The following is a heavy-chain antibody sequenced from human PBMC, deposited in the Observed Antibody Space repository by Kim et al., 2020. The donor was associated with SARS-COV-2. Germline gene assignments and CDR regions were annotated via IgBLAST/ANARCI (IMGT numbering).Heavy chain of an antibody. CDR2: FSGGSVSA. CDR3: GISRNGRHAFDA. CDR1: GVIVKTHA. J-gene: IGHJ3*01. V-gene: IGHV3-23*01. Sequence: GGSLRLSCGVSGVIVKTHAILWVRQAPGTGLEWVSVFSGGSVSALYAESVRGRFIISRDQSTNTLYLQMNDVRAEDTAVYYCGISRNGRHAFDAWGQGTMVTVSS. D-gene: IGHD1-1*01.